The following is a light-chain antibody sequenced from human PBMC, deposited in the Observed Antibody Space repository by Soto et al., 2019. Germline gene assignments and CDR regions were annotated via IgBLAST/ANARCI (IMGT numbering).Light chain of an antibody. V-gene: IGKV3-11*01. J-gene: IGKJ5*01. Sequence: EIVLTQSPATLSLSPGERATLSCRASQSVSSYLAWYQQKPGQAPRLLIYDTSNRATGIPARFSGSGSGTDFTLTISSLDPEDFAVYYCQQRSNWPITFGQGTPLEIK. CDR1: QSVSSY. CDR2: DTS. CDR3: QQRSNWPIT.